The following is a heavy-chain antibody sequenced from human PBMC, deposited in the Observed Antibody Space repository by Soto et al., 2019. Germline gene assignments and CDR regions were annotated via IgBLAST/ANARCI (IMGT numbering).Heavy chain of an antibody. CDR2: FDPEDGET. CDR3: ATIAVAGTVYYYYYMDV. J-gene: IGHJ6*03. V-gene: IGHV1-24*01. Sequence: ASVKVSCEVSGYTLTELSMHWVRQAPGKGLEWMGGFDPEDGETIYAQKFQGRVTMTEDTSTDTAYMELSSLRSEDTAVYYCATIAVAGTVYYYYYMDVWGKGTTVTVSS. CDR1: GYTLTELS. D-gene: IGHD6-19*01.